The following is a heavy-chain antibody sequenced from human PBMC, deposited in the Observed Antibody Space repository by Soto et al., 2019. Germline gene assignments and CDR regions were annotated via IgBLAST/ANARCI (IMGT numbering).Heavy chain of an antibody. CDR1: GGTFSSYA. J-gene: IGHJ3*02. D-gene: IGHD4-17*01. CDR3: ARDKVTTQGAFDI. Sequence: SLNLSCTASGGTFSSYAISWVRQAPGQGLEWMGRIIPILGIANYAQKFQGRVTITADKSTSTAYMELSSLRSEDTAVYYCARDKVTTQGAFDIWGQGTMVTVSS. V-gene: IGHV1-69*04. CDR2: IIPILGIA.